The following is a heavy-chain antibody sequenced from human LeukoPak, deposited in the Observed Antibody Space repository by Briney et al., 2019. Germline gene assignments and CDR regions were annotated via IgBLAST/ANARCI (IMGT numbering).Heavy chain of an antibody. CDR2: INHSGST. J-gene: IGHJ5*02. CDR3: AREIVVAATVWFDP. Sequence: SETLSLTCAVYGGSFSGYYWSWIRQPPGKGLEWIGEINHSGSTNYNPSLKSRVTISVDTSKNQFSLKLSSVTAADTAVYYCAREIVVAATVWFDPWGQGTLVTVSS. V-gene: IGHV4-34*01. CDR1: GGSFSGYY. D-gene: IGHD2-15*01.